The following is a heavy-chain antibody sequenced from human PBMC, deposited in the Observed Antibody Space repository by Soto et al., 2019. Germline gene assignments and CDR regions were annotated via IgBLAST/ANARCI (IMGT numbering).Heavy chain of an antibody. CDR1: GFTVSSNY. CDR2: IYSGGST. V-gene: IGHV3-53*01. CDR3: ARHGILTGYTLDY. J-gene: IGHJ4*02. Sequence: GGSLRLSCAASGFTVSSNYMSWVRQAPGKGLEWVSVIYSGGSTYYADSVKGRFTISRDNSKNTLYLQMNSLRAEDTAVYYCARHGILTGYTLDYWGQGTLVTVSS. D-gene: IGHD3-9*01.